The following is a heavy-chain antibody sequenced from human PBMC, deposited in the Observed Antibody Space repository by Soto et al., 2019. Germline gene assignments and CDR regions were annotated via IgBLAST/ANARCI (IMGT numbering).Heavy chain of an antibody. D-gene: IGHD2-2*01. Sequence: GGSLRLSCAASGFPFSIYSMNWVRQSPGTGLEWVSYISSNSRTMYYADSVKGRFTISRDNGRDSLYLQRSGLRDEDTAVYCSTRDHCSSTSRRRIALDYWDQRTLVTVSS. J-gene: IGHJ4*02. CDR2: ISSNSRTM. CDR1: GFPFSIYS. CDR3: TRDHCSSTSRRRIALDY. V-gene: IGHV3-48*02.